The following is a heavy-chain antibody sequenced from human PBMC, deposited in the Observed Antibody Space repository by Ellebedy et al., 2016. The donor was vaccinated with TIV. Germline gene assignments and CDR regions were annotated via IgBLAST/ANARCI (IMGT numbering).Heavy chain of an antibody. V-gene: IGHV4-59*08. CDR3: ARFFESGSPGDY. Sequence: MPSETLSLTCTVSGGSISSYSWSWIRQPPGKGLEWIGYFYNSVNTIYNPSLNSRVSMSVDTAKNQVSLKLRSVTSEDTVVYYCARFFESGSPGDYWGQGTLVTVSS. J-gene: IGHJ4*02. D-gene: IGHD3-10*01. CDR1: GGSISSYS. CDR2: FYNSVNT.